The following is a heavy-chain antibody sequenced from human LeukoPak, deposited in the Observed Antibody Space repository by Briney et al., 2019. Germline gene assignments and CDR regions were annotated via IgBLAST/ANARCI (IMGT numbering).Heavy chain of an antibody. J-gene: IGHJ5*02. V-gene: IGHV3-21*01. CDR3: AREPLGANWFDP. CDR2: ISSSSGYI. CDR1: GFTFSSYS. Sequence: GGSLRLSCAASGFTFSSYSMNWVRQAPGKGLEWVSSISSSSGYIYYADSVKGRFTISRDNANNSPYLQMNSLRAEDTAVYYCAREPLGANWFDPWGQGTLVTVSS.